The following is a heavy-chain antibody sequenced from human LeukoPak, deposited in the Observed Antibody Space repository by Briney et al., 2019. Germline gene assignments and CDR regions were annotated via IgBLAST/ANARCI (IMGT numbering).Heavy chain of an antibody. CDR2: ISGSGGST. D-gene: IGHD6-19*01. J-gene: IGHJ4*02. Sequence: GGSLRLSCAASGFTFSSYAMSWVRQAPGKGLEWVSAISGSGGSTYYADSVKGRFTISRDNSKNTLYLQMNSLRAEDTAVYYCAKTYGSSGWQYYFDCWGQGTLVTVSS. CDR3: AKTYGSSGWQYYFDC. CDR1: GFTFSSYA. V-gene: IGHV3-23*01.